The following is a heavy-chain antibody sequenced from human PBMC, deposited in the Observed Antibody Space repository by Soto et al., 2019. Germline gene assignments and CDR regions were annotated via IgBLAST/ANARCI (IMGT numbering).Heavy chain of an antibody. Sequence: SETLSLTCAVYGGSFSGYYWSWIRQPPGKGLEWIGEINHSGSTNYNPSLKSRVTISVDTSKNQFSLKLSSVTAADTAVYYCARVLHDAHAFDIWGQGTMVTVSS. CDR3: ARVLHDAHAFDI. CDR1: GGSFSGYY. CDR2: INHSGST. J-gene: IGHJ3*02. V-gene: IGHV4-34*01.